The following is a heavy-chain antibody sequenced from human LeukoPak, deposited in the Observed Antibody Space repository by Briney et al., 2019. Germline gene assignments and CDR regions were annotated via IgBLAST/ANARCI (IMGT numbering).Heavy chain of an antibody. CDR2: INSDGRSI. D-gene: IGHD2-15*01. V-gene: IGHV3-74*01. Sequence: PVGSLRLSCAASGFSFSSYWMHCVRQTPGKGLVWVSRINSDGRSISYADSVKGRFTISTDNAKNTLYLKMNSLRAEDTDVYYCARQTVAATPDYFDYWGQGTLVTVSS. CDR1: GFSFSSYW. CDR3: ARQTVAATPDYFDY. J-gene: IGHJ4*02.